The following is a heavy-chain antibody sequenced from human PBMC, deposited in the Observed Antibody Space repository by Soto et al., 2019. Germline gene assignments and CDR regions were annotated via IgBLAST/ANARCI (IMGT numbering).Heavy chain of an antibody. CDR3: VKPGSYSYYFDY. CDR1: GFSFSSYA. V-gene: IGHV3-64D*06. D-gene: IGHD1-26*01. Sequence: WGSLTLSCSACGFSFSSYAMHWVRQAPGKGLEYVSAISSNGGSTYYADSVKGRFTISRDNSKNTLYLQMSSLRAEDTAVYYCVKPGSYSYYFDYWGQGPLVTVSS. CDR2: ISSNGGST. J-gene: IGHJ4*02.